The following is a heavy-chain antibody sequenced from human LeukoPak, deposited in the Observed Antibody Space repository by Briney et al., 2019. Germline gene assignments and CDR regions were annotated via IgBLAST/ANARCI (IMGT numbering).Heavy chain of an antibody. D-gene: IGHD4-17*01. J-gene: IGHJ4*02. V-gene: IGHV3-48*04. Sequence: GGSLRLSCAASGFNFNNYSVNWVRQAPGKGLEWVSYIGSSSLIIYYADSVKGRFTISRDNAKNSLFLQMNSLRAEDTAVYYCARGSYGDYDYWGQGTLVTVSS. CDR3: ARGSYGDYDY. CDR2: IGSSSLII. CDR1: GFNFNNYS.